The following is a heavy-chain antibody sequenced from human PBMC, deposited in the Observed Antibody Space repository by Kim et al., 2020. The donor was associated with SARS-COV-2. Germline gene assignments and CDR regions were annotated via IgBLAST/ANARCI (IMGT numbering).Heavy chain of an antibody. Sequence: ADSVQGRFTISRDNAKNSLYLQMNSLRAEDTAVYYCASEGVVVVPAAMPYWGQGTLVTVSS. J-gene: IGHJ4*02. D-gene: IGHD2-2*01. V-gene: IGHV3-11*04. CDR3: ASEGVVVVPAAMPY.